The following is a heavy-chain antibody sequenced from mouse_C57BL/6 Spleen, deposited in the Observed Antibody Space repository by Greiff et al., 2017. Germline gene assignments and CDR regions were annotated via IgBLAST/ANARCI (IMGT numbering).Heavy chain of an antibody. D-gene: IGHD1-1*01. CDR1: GYSITSGYY. CDR2: ISYDGSN. Sequence: VQLKESGPGLVKPSQSLSLTCSVTGYSITSGYYWNWIRQFPGNKLEWMGYISYDGSNNYNPSLKNRISITRDTSKNQFFLKLNSVTTEDTATYYCAREDTTVVDYWGQGTTLTVSS. J-gene: IGHJ2*01. CDR3: AREDTTVVDY. V-gene: IGHV3-6*01.